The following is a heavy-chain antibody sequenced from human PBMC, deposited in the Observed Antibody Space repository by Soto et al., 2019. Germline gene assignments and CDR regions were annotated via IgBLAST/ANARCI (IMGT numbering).Heavy chain of an antibody. V-gene: IGHV1-18*01. CDR1: GYTFTNYG. CDR3: ARDHLVGIAAAAGWFDP. Sequence: GASVKVSCKASGYTFTNYGISWVRQAPGQGLEWMGWISAYNGNTNYAQKLQGRVTMTTDTSTSTAYMELRSLRSDDTAVYYCARDHLVGIAAAAGWFDPWGQGTLVTVSS. J-gene: IGHJ5*02. CDR2: ISAYNGNT. D-gene: IGHD6-13*01.